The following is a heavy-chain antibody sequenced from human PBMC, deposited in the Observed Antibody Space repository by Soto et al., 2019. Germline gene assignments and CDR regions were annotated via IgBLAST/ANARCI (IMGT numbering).Heavy chain of an antibody. CDR1: GFTFRSYG. V-gene: IGHV3-30*03. CDR3: ATGGVGSTPNAFAF. CDR2: ISYDGSNK. Sequence: LRLSCAASGFTFRSYGMHWVRQAPAKGLEWVAVISYDGSNKYYADSVKGRFTISRDNSKNTLYLQMNSLRAEDTAVYYYATGGVGSTPNAFAFWGQRSIVTV. J-gene: IGHJ3*01. D-gene: IGHD1-26*01.